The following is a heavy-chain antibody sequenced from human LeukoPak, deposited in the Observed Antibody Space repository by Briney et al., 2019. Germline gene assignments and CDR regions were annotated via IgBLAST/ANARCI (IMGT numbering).Heavy chain of an antibody. V-gene: IGHV1-18*01. D-gene: IGHD3-22*01. CDR1: GYTFTSYG. CDR3: ARGNYYDRTASGY. J-gene: IGHJ4*02. Sequence: GASVKVSCKASGYTFTSYGISWGRQPPGQGLEWVGGIGAYNGNTNHAQKLHGRLTMTTDTSTSTAYMELRSLRSDDTAVYYCARGNYYDRTASGYWGQGTLVTVSS. CDR2: IGAYNGNT.